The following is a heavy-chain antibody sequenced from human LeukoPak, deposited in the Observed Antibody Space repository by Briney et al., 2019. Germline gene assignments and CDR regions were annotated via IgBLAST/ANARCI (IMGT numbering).Heavy chain of an antibody. D-gene: IGHD4-17*01. V-gene: IGHV3-30*04. CDR1: GFTFSGYA. J-gene: IGHJ6*04. CDR2: ISYDGSNK. CDR3: ARGTVATFNYYGMDV. Sequence: GGSLRLSCAASGFTFSGYAMHWVRQAPGKGLEWVAVISYDGSNKYYADSVKGRFTISRDNSKNTLYLQMNSLRAEDTAVYYCARGTVATFNYYGMDVWGKGTTVTVSS.